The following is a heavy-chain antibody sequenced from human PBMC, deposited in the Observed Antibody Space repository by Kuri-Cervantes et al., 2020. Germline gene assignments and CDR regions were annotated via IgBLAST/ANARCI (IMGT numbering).Heavy chain of an antibody. J-gene: IGHJ4*02. Sequence: GSLRLSCAVYGGSFSGYCWSWIRQPPGKGLEWIGEINHSGSTNYNPSLKSRVTISVDTSKNQFPLKLSSVTAADTAVYYCARSGYVFLVFDYWGQGTLVTVSS. D-gene: IGHD5-12*01. V-gene: IGHV4-34*01. CDR1: GGSFSGYC. CDR2: INHSGST. CDR3: ARSGYVFLVFDY.